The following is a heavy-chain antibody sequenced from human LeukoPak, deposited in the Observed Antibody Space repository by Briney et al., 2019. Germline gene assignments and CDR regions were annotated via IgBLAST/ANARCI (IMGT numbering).Heavy chain of an antibody. Sequence: PSETLSLTCTVSGGXISSYYCSWIRQPPGKGLEWIGYIYYSGNTNYNPSLKSRVTISVDTSKNQFSLKLSSVTAADTAAYYCARHGAGYSGYENFDYWGQGTLVTVSS. D-gene: IGHD5-12*01. CDR1: GGXISSYY. V-gene: IGHV4-59*08. J-gene: IGHJ4*02. CDR3: ARHGAGYSGYENFDY. CDR2: IYYSGNT.